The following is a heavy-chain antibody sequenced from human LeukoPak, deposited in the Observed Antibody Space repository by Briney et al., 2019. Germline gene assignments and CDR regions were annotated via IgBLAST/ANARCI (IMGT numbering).Heavy chain of an antibody. V-gene: IGHV3-11*01. CDR3: VREGLTGYFDA. Sequence: PGGSLRLSCAASGFTLKDNFMSWIRQAPGQGLEWVAYSSTSGSTTFYGDSVKGRFTISRDNAKNSVFLEMNSLRADDTAVYYCVREGLTGYFDAWGQGTLVTVSS. D-gene: IGHD6-25*01. CDR2: SSTSGSTT. J-gene: IGHJ5*02. CDR1: GFTLKDNF.